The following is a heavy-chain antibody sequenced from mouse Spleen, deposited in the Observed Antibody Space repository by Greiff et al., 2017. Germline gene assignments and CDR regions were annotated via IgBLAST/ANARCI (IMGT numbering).Heavy chain of an antibody. CDR3: ARGGYSNYYAMDY. CDR2: IDPSDSYT. CDR1: GYTFTSYW. J-gene: IGHJ4*01. D-gene: IGHD2-5*01. Sequence: VKLQQPGAELVRPGTSVKLSCKASGYTFTSYWMHWVKQRPGQGLEWIGVIDPSDSYTNYNQKFKGKATLTVDTSSSTAYMQLSSLTSEDSAVYYCARGGYSNYYAMDYWGQGTSVTVSS. V-gene: IGHV1-59*01.